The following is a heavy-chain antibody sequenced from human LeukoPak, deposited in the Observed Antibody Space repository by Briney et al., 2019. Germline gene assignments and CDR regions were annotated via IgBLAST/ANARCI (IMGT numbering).Heavy chain of an antibody. CDR2: FGPEDSET. D-gene: IGHD6-19*01. J-gene: IGHJ6*02. CDR3: ATDLGYSSGWFGPRYYYYGMDV. Sequence: GASGKVSCKVSGYTLTELSMHWVRQAPGKGRGGMGGFGPEDSETIYAQKFQCRVAMTEDTSTATAYMELSSLRSEDTAVYYCATDLGYSSGWFGPRYYYYGMDVWGQGTTVTVSS. V-gene: IGHV1-24*01. CDR1: GYTLTELS.